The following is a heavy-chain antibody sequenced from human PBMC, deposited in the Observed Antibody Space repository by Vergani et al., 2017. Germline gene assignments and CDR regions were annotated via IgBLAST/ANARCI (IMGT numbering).Heavy chain of an antibody. CDR3: ARDGRWRWLQSGGFEIDY. Sequence: QVQLVQSGAEVKKPGASVQVSCKASGYTFTSYDMHWVRQAPGQGLEWMGWINTNTGNPTYAQGFTGRFVFSLDTSVSTAYLQISSLKAEDTAVYYCARDGRWRWLQSGGFEIDYWGQGTLVTVSS. D-gene: IGHD5-24*01. J-gene: IGHJ4*02. V-gene: IGHV7-4-1*02. CDR2: INTNTGNP. CDR1: GYTFTSYD.